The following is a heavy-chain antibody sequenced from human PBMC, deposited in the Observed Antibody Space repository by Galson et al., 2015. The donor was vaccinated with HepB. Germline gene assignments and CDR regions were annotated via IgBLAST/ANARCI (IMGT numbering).Heavy chain of an antibody. CDR3: AKDGASGTYYYGMDV. Sequence: SLRLSCAASGFTFSSYGMHWVRQAPGKGLEWVAVISYDGSNKYYADSVKGRFTISRDNSKNTLYLQMNSLRAEDTAVYYCAKDGASGTYYYGMDVWGQGTTVTVSS. CDR2: ISYDGSNK. CDR1: GFTFSSYG. D-gene: IGHD3-16*01. V-gene: IGHV3-30*18. J-gene: IGHJ6*02.